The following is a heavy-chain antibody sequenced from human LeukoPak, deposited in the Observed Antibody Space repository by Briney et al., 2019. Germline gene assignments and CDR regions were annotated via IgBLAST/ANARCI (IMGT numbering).Heavy chain of an antibody. J-gene: IGHJ3*02. V-gene: IGHV4-31*11. CDR2: IYYSGST. Sequence: SETLSLTCAVYGGSFSGYYWSWIRQHPGKGLEWIGYIYYSGSTYYNPSLKSRVTISVDTSKNQFSLKLSSVTAADTAVYYCASRPTYYYDSSGDAFDIWGQGTMVTVSS. CDR1: GGSFSGYY. CDR3: ASRPTYYYDSSGDAFDI. D-gene: IGHD3-22*01.